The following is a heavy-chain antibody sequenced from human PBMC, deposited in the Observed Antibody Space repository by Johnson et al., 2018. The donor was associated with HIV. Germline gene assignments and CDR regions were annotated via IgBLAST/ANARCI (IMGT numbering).Heavy chain of an antibody. CDR3: ARGLRRTTVGNDAFDI. CDR1: GFTFSSYA. CDR2: ISYDGSNK. D-gene: IGHD4-23*01. V-gene: IGHV3-30*14. J-gene: IGHJ3*02. Sequence: QVQLVESGGGVVQPGRSLRLSCAASGFTFSSYAMHWVRQAPGKGLEWVAVISYDGSNKYYADSMKGRFTISRDNSKNTLYLQMNSLRAEDTAVYYCARGLRRTTVGNDAFDIWGQGTMVTVSS.